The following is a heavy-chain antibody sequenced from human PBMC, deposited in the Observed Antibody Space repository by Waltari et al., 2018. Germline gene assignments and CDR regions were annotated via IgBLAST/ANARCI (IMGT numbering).Heavy chain of an antibody. CDR1: GFSLSTSGVG. D-gene: IGHD2-2*01. CDR3: AHSYCSSTSCYEVNWFDP. CDR2: IYWNDDK. V-gene: IGHV2-5*01. Sequence: QITLKESGPTLVKPTQTLTLTCTFSGFSLSTSGVGVGWIRQPPGKALEWLALIYWNDDKRYSPSLKSRLTITKDTSKNQVVLTMTNMDPVDIATYYCAHSYCSSTSCYEVNWFDPWGQGTLVTVSS. J-gene: IGHJ5*02.